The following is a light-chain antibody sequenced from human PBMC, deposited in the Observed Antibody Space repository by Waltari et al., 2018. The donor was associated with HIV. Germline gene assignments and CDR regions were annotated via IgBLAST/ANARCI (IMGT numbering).Light chain of an antibody. Sequence: QSALTQPASVSGSPGQSITISCTGTSSDVGGYDYVSWYQHHPGRAPNLLIFGVSKRPSGVSERFSVSKSGKTASLTISGLRTEDEAAYYCSSYTSAYTLAFGGGTRLTVL. CDR2: GVS. CDR3: SSYTSAYTLA. CDR1: SSDVGGYDY. J-gene: IGLJ3*02. V-gene: IGLV2-14*03.